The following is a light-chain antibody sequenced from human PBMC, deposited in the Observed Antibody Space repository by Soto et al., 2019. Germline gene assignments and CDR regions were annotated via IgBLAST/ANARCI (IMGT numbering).Light chain of an antibody. CDR2: AAS. J-gene: IGKJ2*01. CDR3: QQYGSAPYT. Sequence: EIVLTQSPGTLSLSPGERATLSCRASQSVTSSYLAWYQQKPGQAPRLLIYAASSRATGIPDRFSGRGSGTDFTLTISRLESEDFAVYYCQQYGSAPYTFGQGTKLEIK. CDR1: QSVTSSY. V-gene: IGKV3-20*01.